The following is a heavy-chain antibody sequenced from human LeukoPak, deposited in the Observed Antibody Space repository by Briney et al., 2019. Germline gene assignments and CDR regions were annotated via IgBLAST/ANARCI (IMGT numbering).Heavy chain of an antibody. CDR3: ARVIGSYGDSAY. Sequence: PGRSLRLSCAASGLTFDDYAMHWVRQAPGKGLEWVAGISWSSGNIGYADSVKGRFTISRDNAENSLYLQMDSLRAEDTAIYYCARVIGSYGDSAYWGRGTLVTVSS. CDR2: ISWSSGNI. V-gene: IGHV3-9*01. D-gene: IGHD3-16*01. J-gene: IGHJ4*02. CDR1: GLTFDDYA.